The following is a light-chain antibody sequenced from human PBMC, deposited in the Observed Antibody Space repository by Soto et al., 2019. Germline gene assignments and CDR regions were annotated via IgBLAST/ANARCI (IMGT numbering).Light chain of an antibody. J-gene: IGKJ5*01. CDR3: QQYHNWPIT. CDR1: QSVSSN. V-gene: IGKV3-15*01. CDR2: DAS. Sequence: EIVMTQSPATLSVSPGERATLSCRASQSVSSNLAWHQQKPGQAPRILMYDASTRATGIPARFSGSGSGTEFPLTISSLQSEDFAVYYGQQYHNWPITFGEGTRLEI.